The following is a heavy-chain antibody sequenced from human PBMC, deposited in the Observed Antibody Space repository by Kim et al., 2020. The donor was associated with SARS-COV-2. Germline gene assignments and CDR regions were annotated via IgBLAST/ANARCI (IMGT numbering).Heavy chain of an antibody. Sequence: GGSLRLSCAASGFTFSSYSMNWVRQAPGKGLEWVSSISSSSSYIYYADSGKGRFTISRDNAKNSLYLQMNSLRAEDTAVYYCASGGSSTNDYWGQGTLVTVSS. CDR1: GFTFSSYS. D-gene: IGHD1-26*01. J-gene: IGHJ4*02. V-gene: IGHV3-21*01. CDR2: ISSSSSYI. CDR3: ASGGSSTNDY.